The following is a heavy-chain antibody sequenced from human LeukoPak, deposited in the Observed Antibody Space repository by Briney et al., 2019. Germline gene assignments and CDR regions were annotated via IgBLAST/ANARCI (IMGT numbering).Heavy chain of an antibody. Sequence: PSETLSLTCTVSGGSISSSSYYWGWIRQPPGKGLEWIGSIYYSGSTYYNPSLKSRVTISVDTSMNQFSLKLSSVTAADTAVYYCARLTKNDSGSFRFGKKKRGYMDVWGKGTTVTISS. V-gene: IGHV4-39*07. CDR1: GGSISSSSYY. CDR3: ARLTKNDSGSFRFGKKKRGYMDV. J-gene: IGHJ6*03. D-gene: IGHD3-10*01. CDR2: IYYSGST.